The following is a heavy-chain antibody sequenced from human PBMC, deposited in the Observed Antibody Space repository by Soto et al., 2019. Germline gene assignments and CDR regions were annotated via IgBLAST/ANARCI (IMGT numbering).Heavy chain of an antibody. J-gene: IGHJ5*02. CDR1: GYTFTGYY. CDR3: ARVRTGTTNWFDP. CDR2: INPNSGGT. Sequence: ASVKVSCKASGYTFTGYYMHWVRQAPGQGLEWMGWINPNSGGTNYAQKFQGWVTMTRDTSISTAYMELSRLRSDDTAVHYCARVRTGTTNWFDPWGQGTLVTVSS. D-gene: IGHD1-1*01. V-gene: IGHV1-2*04.